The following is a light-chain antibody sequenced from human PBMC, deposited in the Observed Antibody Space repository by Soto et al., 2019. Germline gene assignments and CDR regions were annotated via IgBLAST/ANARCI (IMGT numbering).Light chain of an antibody. CDR2: DVT. CDR1: SSDVGAYQY. Sequence: QSALTQPASVSGSPGQSITISCTGSSSDVGAYQYVSWHQQHPGKAPKVWIYDVTNRPSGVPDRFSGSRSGHTASLTISGLQAEDEADYYCSLYTSSSTYVFGTGIKLTVL. V-gene: IGLV2-14*03. J-gene: IGLJ1*01. CDR3: SLYTSSSTYV.